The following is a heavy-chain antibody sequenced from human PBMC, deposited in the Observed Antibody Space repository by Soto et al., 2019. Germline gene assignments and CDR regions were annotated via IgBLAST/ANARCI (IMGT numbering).Heavy chain of an antibody. CDR2: ISGGGGTT. D-gene: IGHD6-19*01. Sequence: QVQLVESGGGLVKPGGSLRLSCAASGSTFSDNYMSWIRQAPGKGLEWISYISGGGGTTHYADSVKGRFTISRDNAKNSLYLQMNNLRVDDTAVYYCARGEKPYSSGRDVLDIWGQGKMVTVSS. CDR1: GSTFSDNY. J-gene: IGHJ3*02. V-gene: IGHV3-11*01. CDR3: ARGEKPYSSGRDVLDI.